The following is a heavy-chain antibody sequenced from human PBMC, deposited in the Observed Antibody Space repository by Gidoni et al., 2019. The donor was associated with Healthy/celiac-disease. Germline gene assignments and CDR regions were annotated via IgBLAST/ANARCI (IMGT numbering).Heavy chain of an antibody. Sequence: EVQLVESGGGMVKPGGSLRLSCAASGFTFSSYSMNWFRQAPGKGLECGSSISSSSSYIYYADSVKGRFTISRDNAKNSLYLQMNSLRAEDTAVYYCARVSADCSGGSCYSYYYYGMDVWDQGTTVTVSS. CDR1: GFTFSSYS. J-gene: IGHJ6*02. CDR3: ARVSADCSGGSCYSYYYYGMDV. D-gene: IGHD2-15*01. V-gene: IGHV3-21*01. CDR2: ISSSSSYI.